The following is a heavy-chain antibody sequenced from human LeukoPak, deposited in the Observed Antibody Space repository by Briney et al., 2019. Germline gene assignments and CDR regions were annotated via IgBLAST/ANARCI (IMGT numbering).Heavy chain of an antibody. CDR3: AKVMDGDYGDY. Sequence: GRSLRLSCAASGFTFNSYGMHWVRQAPGKGLEWVAVISYDETNEYYADSVRGRFTISRDNSKNTLYLQMNSLRPEDTAVYYCAKVMDGDYGDYWGQGTLVTVSS. J-gene: IGHJ4*02. CDR2: ISYDETNE. CDR1: GFTFNSYG. D-gene: IGHD4-17*01. V-gene: IGHV3-30*18.